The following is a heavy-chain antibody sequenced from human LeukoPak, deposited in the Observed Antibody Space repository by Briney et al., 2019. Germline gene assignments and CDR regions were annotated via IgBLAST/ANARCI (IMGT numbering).Heavy chain of an antibody. J-gene: IGHJ4*02. CDR1: GXTFSSYA. CDR3: ARGSAVAAGY. V-gene: IGHV3-23*01. D-gene: IGHD6-19*01. Sequence: SGGSLRLSCAVSGXTFSSYAMSWVRQAPGKGLEWVAAISGSGGGTDYADSVKGRFTISRDNAKNTLSLQMNSLGAEDTAVYYCARGSAVAAGYWGQGTLVTVSS. CDR2: ISGSGGGT.